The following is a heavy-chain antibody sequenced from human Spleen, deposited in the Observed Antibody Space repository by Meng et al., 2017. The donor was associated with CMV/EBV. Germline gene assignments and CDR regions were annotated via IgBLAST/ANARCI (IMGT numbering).Heavy chain of an antibody. CDR1: GGSFSGYY. V-gene: IGHV4-34*01. CDR2: IDDSGST. J-gene: IGHJ4*02. CDR3: ARDRGRFDY. Sequence: LSLSCAVYGGSFSGYYWSWIRQPPGKGLEWIGEIDDSGSTKYNPALKSRVIISVDTSKNQFSLKLSSVTAADTAVYYCARDRGRFDYWGQGNLVTVSS.